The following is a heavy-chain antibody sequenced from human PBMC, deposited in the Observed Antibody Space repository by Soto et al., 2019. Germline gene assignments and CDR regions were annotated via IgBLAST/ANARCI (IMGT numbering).Heavy chain of an antibody. D-gene: IGHD6-13*01. CDR3: ARGDSSPWFYFDH. Sequence: QVQMEQSGPEVRKPGSLLKVSCEPSGGFLSSFAITWVRQAPGQGLEWMGRNIPIVDVANSAQRFQDRITFTADKSTGTAYMELSSLRPDDTAVYYCARGDSSPWFYFDHWGLGSLVTVSS. CDR2: NIPIVDVA. V-gene: IGHV1-69*04. J-gene: IGHJ4*02. CDR1: GGFLSSFA.